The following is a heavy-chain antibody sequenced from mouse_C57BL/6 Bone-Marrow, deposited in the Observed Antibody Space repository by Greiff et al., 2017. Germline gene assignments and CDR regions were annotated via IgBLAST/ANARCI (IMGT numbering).Heavy chain of an antibody. CDR1: GYSFTSGYY. D-gene: IGHD2-4*01. CDR3: AREWGITKGYDYYAMDY. Sequence: DVKLVESGPGLVKPSQSLSLTCSVTGYSFTSGYYWNWIRQFPGNKLEWMGYISYDGSNNSNPSLKNRISITRDTSKNQFFLKLNSLTTESTATYYCAREWGITKGYDYYAMDYWGQGTSVTVSS. V-gene: IGHV3-6*01. J-gene: IGHJ4*01. CDR2: ISYDGSN.